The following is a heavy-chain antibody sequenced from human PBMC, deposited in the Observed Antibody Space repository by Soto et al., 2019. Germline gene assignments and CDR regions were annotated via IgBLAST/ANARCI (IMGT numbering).Heavy chain of an antibody. CDR1: GFTFSSYG. J-gene: IGHJ4*02. CDR3: ARDYAAAGTDY. Sequence: QVQLVESGGGVVQPGRSLRLSCAASGFTFSSYGMHWVRQAPGKGLEWVAVISYDGSNKYYADSVKGRFTISRDNSKNTLYLQMTSMRAEDAAVYYCARDYAAAGTDYWGQGTLVTVSS. V-gene: IGHV3-30*03. D-gene: IGHD6-13*01. CDR2: ISYDGSNK.